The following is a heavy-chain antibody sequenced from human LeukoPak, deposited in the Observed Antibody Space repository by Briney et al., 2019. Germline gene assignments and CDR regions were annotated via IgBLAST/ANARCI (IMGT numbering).Heavy chain of an antibody. D-gene: IGHD3-22*01. J-gene: IGHJ4*02. CDR1: GFNFGDFW. V-gene: IGHV3-21*01. CDR3: ARGDYYDSSGYYFDY. Sequence: GGSLRLSCAAYGFNFGDFWTAWVRQTPGKGLEWVSSISSSSSYIYYADSVKGRFTISRDNAKNSLYLQMNSLRAEDTAVYYCARGDYYDSSGYYFDYWGQGTLVTVSS. CDR2: ISSSSSYI.